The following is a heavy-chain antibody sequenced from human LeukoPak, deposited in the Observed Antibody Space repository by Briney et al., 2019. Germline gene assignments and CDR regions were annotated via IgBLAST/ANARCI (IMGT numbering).Heavy chain of an antibody. D-gene: IGHD3-22*01. CDR3: ARDWRYYDSRLYYFDY. Sequence: ASVKVSCKASGYTFTGYYMHWVRQAPGQGLEWMGRINPNSGGTNYAQKFQGRVTMTRDTSISTVYMELSSLRSEDTAVYYCARDWRYYDSRLYYFDYWGQGTPVTVSS. V-gene: IGHV1-2*06. CDR1: GYTFTGYY. CDR2: INPNSGGT. J-gene: IGHJ4*02.